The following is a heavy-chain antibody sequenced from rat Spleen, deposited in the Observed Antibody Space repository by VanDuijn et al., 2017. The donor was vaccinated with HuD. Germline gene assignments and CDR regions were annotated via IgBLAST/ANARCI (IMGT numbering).Heavy chain of an antibody. V-gene: IGHV5-19*01. CDR1: GFSFSKYG. Sequence: EVQLVESGGGLVLPGRSLKLSCATSGFSFSKYGMQWIRQTPTKGLQWVAAITPSGLTTHYRDSMKGRFTISRENAKATLYLQMNSLRSEDTATYYCARHEDYGGYSRDYFDYWGQGVMVTVSS. D-gene: IGHD1-11*01. CDR2: ITPSGLTT. J-gene: IGHJ2*01. CDR3: ARHEDYGGYSRDYFDY.